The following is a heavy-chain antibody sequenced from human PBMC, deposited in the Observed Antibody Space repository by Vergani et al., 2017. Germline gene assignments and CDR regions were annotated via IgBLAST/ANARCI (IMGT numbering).Heavy chain of an antibody. D-gene: IGHD2-15*01. Sequence: QVQLQESGPGLLKPSETLSLTCTVSGYSISSGYYWGWIRQLPGKGLEWIGSISHSGYTFYSPSLKSRVSMSVDTSKNQFSLRVNSVTAADTAVYYCVRDPWESGGPYSGCWGRGTLVSVSS. CDR2: ISHSGYT. V-gene: IGHV4-38-2*02. CDR3: VRDPWESGGPYSGC. CDR1: GYSISSGYY. J-gene: IGHJ4*02.